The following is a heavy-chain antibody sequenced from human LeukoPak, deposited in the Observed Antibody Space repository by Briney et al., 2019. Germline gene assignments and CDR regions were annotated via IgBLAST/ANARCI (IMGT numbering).Heavy chain of an antibody. CDR2: IYYSGST. CDR3: ARGAGRLDPGAYYYYMDV. CDR1: GGSISSYY. J-gene: IGHJ6*03. Sequence: SETLSLTCTVSGGSISSYYWSWIRQPPGKGLEWIGYIYYSGSTNYNPSLKSRVTISVDTSKNQFSLKLSSVTAADTAVYYARGAGRLDPGAYYYYMDVWGKGTTVTVSS. V-gene: IGHV4-59*01. D-gene: IGHD6-19*01.